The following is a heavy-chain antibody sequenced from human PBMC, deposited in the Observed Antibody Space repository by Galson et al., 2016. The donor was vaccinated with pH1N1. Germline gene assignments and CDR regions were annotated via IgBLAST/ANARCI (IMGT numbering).Heavy chain of an antibody. Sequence: SLRLSCAASGFTLSSYWMSWVRQAPGKGLEWVANTNQDGSQKYYVDSVRGRSTISRDNAKNSVSLQMNSLRPDDTGVYYCVRAIGAAASFWGQGTLVTVSS. CDR2: TNQDGSQK. V-gene: IGHV3-7*01. J-gene: IGHJ4*02. CDR1: GFTLSSYW. CDR3: VRAIGAAASF. D-gene: IGHD6-13*01.